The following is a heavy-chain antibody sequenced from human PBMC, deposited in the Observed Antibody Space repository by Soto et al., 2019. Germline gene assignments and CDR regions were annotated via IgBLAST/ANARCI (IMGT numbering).Heavy chain of an antibody. CDR2: IYYSGST. J-gene: IGHJ4*02. D-gene: IGHD2-15*01. CDR1: GGSISNTNYH. V-gene: IGHV4-39*01. Sequence: QVQLQESGPGLVKPSETLSLTCTVSGGSISNTNYHWGWIRQPPGKGLEWIGNIYYSGSTYHNPSLRSRVTISVDTSKNQFSLKLSSVTAADTAVYYCARHLRVGAVTPFDHWGQGTLVTVSS. CDR3: ARHLRVGAVTPFDH.